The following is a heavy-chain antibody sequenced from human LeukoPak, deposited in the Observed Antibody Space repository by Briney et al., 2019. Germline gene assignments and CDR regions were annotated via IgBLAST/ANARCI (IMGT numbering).Heavy chain of an antibody. J-gene: IGHJ4*02. Sequence: GGSLRLSCAASGFIFSNYGMHWVRQAAGKGLDWVAVIWYEGSYKYYADSVKGLFTISRDNSKNTLYLQMNSLRAEDTAIYYCATVVQYTASTGTDIDYCGQGTLVTVSS. CDR1: GFIFSNYG. V-gene: IGHV3-33*01. CDR3: ATVVQYTASTGTDIDY. D-gene: IGHD6-13*01. CDR2: IWYEGSYK.